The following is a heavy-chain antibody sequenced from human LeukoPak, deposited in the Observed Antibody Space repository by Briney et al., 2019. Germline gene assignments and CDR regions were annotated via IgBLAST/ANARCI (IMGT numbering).Heavy chain of an antibody. Sequence: PGGSLRLSCAASGFTVSSNYMSWVRQAPGKGLEWVSGISWNSGSIGYADSVKGRFTISRDNAKNSLYLQMNSLRAEDTAVYYCARVYSGSYLDYWGQGTLVTVSS. CDR1: GFTVSSNY. CDR3: ARVYSGSYLDY. V-gene: IGHV3-9*01. CDR2: ISWNSGSI. J-gene: IGHJ4*02. D-gene: IGHD1-26*01.